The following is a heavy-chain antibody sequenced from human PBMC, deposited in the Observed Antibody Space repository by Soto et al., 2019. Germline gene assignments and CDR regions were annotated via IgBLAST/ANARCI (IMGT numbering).Heavy chain of an antibody. D-gene: IGHD4-17*01. J-gene: IGHJ5*02. CDR3: ARGLADYGDFRASHDWFDP. V-gene: IGHV1-18*01. CDR1: GYTFTSYG. Sequence: QVQLVQSGAEVKKPGASVKDSCKASGYTFTSYGISWVRQAPGQGLEWMGWISAYNGNTNYAQKLQGRVTMTTDTSTSTAYMELRSLRSDDTAVYYCARGLADYGDFRASHDWFDPWGQGTLVTVSS. CDR2: ISAYNGNT.